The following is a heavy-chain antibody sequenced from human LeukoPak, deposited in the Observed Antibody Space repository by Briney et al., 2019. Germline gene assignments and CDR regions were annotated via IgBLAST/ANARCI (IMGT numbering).Heavy chain of an antibody. Sequence: SQTLSLTCTVSGGSISSGSYFWSWIRQPAGKGLEWIGRIYTTGSTNYNPSLKSRVTISVDTSKNQFSLKLSSVTAADTAAYYCARDFFEGFGELWNNWFDPWGQGTLVTVSS. CDR3: ARDFFEGFGELWNNWFDP. CDR1: GGSISSGSYF. CDR2: IYTTGST. J-gene: IGHJ5*02. D-gene: IGHD3-10*01. V-gene: IGHV4-61*02.